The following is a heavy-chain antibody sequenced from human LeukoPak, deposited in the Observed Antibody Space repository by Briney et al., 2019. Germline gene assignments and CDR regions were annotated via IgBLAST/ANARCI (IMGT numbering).Heavy chain of an antibody. D-gene: IGHD2-15*01. CDR2: ISCSGSTI. CDR1: GFSFSSYE. V-gene: IGHV3-48*03. CDR3: AKLGYCSDGSCNSSSFDT. Sequence: GSLRLSCVASGFSFSSYEMNWVRQAPGKGLEWVSYISCSGSTIYYADSVKGRFTISRDNAKNSLYLQMISMRAEDTAIYYCAKLGYCSDGSCNSSSFDTWGQGTMVTVSS. J-gene: IGHJ3*02.